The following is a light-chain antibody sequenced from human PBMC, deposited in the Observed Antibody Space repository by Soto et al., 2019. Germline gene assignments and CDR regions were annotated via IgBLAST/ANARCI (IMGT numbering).Light chain of an antibody. CDR3: GTWDNSLSAGV. Sequence: QSVLTQPPSVSAAPGQKVTISCSGSSSNIGSNYVSWYQQLPGTAPKLLIYDNHNRVSGIPDRFSGSKSGTSATLGITGLQTGDEADYYCGTWDNSLSAGVFGGGTKLTVL. J-gene: IGLJ3*02. CDR1: SSNIGSNY. V-gene: IGLV1-51*01. CDR2: DNH.